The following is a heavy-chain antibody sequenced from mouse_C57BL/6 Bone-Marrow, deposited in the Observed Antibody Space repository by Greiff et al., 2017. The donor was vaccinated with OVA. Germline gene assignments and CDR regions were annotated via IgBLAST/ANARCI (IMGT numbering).Heavy chain of an antibody. J-gene: IGHJ2*01. CDR2: IYPRSGNT. CDR3: ARRITTVVARDY. CDR1: GYTFTSYG. V-gene: IGHV1-81*01. D-gene: IGHD1-1*01. Sequence: VKLMESGAELARPGASVKLSCKASGYTFTSYGISWVKQRTGQGLEWIGEIYPRSGNTYYNEKFKGKATLTADKSSSTAYMELRSLTSEDSAVYFCARRITTVVARDYWGQGTTLTVSS.